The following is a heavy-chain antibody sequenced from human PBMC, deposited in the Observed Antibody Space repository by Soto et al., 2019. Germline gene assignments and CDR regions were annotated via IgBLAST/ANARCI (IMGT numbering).Heavy chain of an antibody. Sequence: SLMVSWAASGIPFNNYRMQLVRQEPGKGLEWVAVISYDGSTKYYADSVKGRFTISRDNSTNTLYLQMNSLRAEDTAVYYFATVRVAGTNDYYYYAMDVGCKG. D-gene: IGHD6-19*01. J-gene: IGHJ6*04. CDR1: GIPFNNYR. V-gene: IGHV3-30*03. CDR3: ATVRVAGTNDYYYYAMDV. CDR2: ISYDGSTK.